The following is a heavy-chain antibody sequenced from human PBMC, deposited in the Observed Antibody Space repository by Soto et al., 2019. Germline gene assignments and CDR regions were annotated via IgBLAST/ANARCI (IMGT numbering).Heavy chain of an antibody. D-gene: IGHD3-22*01. V-gene: IGHV1-69*01. CDR1: GGTFSRHA. Sequence: QVQLVQSGAAVRKPGSSVKVSCKASGGTFSRHAISWVRQAPGQGLEWMGGIIPIFGTANHAQKFQGRVTISADESTSTVYMELSSLRSEDTAMYYCARGWGYDSNDYYYAYWGQGTLVIVSS. CDR2: IIPIFGTA. J-gene: IGHJ4*02. CDR3: ARGWGYDSNDYYYAY.